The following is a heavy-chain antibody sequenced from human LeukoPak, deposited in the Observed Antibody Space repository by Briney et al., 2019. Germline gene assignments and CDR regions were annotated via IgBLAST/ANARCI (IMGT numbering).Heavy chain of an antibody. V-gene: IGHV3-15*01. CDR3: TTGNWGPY. CDR2: IKRKTDGGTT. CDR1: GFIFRNFD. J-gene: IGHJ4*02. Sequence: GGSLRLSCAASGFIFRNFDMTWVRQAPGKGLEWVGRIKRKTDGGTTDYAAPVKGRFTISRDDSKNTLYLQMNSLKTEDTAVYYCTTGNWGPYWGQGTLVTVSS. D-gene: IGHD7-27*01.